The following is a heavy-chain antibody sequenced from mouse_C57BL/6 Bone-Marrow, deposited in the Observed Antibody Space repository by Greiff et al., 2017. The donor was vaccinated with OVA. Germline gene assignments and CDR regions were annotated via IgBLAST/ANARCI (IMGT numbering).Heavy chain of an antibody. V-gene: IGHV1-64*01. Sequence: VQLQQPGAELLRPGASVKLSCKASGYPFTSYWMHWVKQRPGQGLEWIGMIHPNSGSTNYNEKFKSKATLTVDKSSSTAYMQLSSLTSEDSAVYYCASPYITDDYPDYLDYWGQGTTLTVSS. D-gene: IGHD2-4*01. J-gene: IGHJ2*01. CDR3: ASPYITDDYPDYLDY. CDR2: IHPNSGST. CDR1: GYPFTSYW.